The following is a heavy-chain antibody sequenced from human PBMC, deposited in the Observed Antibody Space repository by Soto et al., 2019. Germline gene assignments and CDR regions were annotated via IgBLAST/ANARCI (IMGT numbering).Heavy chain of an antibody. CDR1: GGSISSSSYY. V-gene: IGHV4-39*01. J-gene: IGHJ4*02. D-gene: IGHD6-6*01. Sequence: KTSETLSLTCTVSGGSISSSSYYWGWIRQPPEKGLEWIGSIYYSGSTYYNPSLKSRVTISVDTSKNRFSLKLSSVTAADTAVYYCARLSEYSSSSVDYWGQGTLVTVSS. CDR3: ARLSEYSSSSVDY. CDR2: IYYSGST.